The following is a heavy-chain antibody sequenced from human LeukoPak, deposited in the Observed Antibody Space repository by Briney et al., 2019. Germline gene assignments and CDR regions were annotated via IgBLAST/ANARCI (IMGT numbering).Heavy chain of an antibody. D-gene: IGHD5-18*01. CDR2: INSDGSDT. Sequence: PGGSLRLSCAASGFTFSSYWMHWVRQAPGKGLVWVARINSDGSDTNYADSVKGRFTISRDNAKNTVDLQMNSLRAEDTAVYFCVRDPPTALELFDYWGQGTLVTVSS. V-gene: IGHV3-74*01. CDR3: VRDPPTALELFDY. J-gene: IGHJ4*02. CDR1: GFTFSSYW.